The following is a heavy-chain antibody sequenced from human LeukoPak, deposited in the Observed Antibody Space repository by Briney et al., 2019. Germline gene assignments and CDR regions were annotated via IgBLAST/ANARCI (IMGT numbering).Heavy chain of an antibody. D-gene: IGHD5-12*01. Sequence: SETLSLTCTVSGGSISSSSYYWGWIRQPPGKGLEWIGSIYYSGSTYYNPSLKSRVTISVDTSKNQFSLKLSSVTAADTAVYYCARDTWRKGYSGYDSFSDAFDIWGQGTMVTVSS. CDR3: ARDTWRKGYSGYDSFSDAFDI. CDR2: IYYSGST. J-gene: IGHJ3*02. V-gene: IGHV4-39*07. CDR1: GGSISSSSYY.